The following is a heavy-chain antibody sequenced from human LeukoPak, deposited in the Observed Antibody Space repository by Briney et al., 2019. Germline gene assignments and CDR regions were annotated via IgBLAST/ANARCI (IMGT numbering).Heavy chain of an antibody. CDR2: ISYDGSNK. J-gene: IGHJ4*02. V-gene: IGHV3-30*18. Sequence: GGSLRLSCAASGFTFSSYGMHWVRQAPGKGLEWVAVISYDGSNKYYADSVKGRFTISRDNSKNTLYLQMNSLRAEDTAVYYCAKDVSPFLAYNDYWGQGTLVTVSS. D-gene: IGHD3-3*02. CDR3: AKDVSPFLAYNDY. CDR1: GFTFSSYG.